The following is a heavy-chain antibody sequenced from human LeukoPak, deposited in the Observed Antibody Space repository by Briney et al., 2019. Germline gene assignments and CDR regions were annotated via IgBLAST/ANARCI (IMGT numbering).Heavy chain of an antibody. Sequence: SETLSLTCAVYGGSFSPYYWSWIRQPPGKGLEWIGEINHSGSTNYNPSLKSRVTISVDTSKNQFSLRLSSVTAADTAVYYCARPAAYYDSSDPYDYWGQGTLVTVSS. CDR1: GGSFSPYY. CDR3: ARPAAYYDSSDPYDY. V-gene: IGHV4-34*01. J-gene: IGHJ4*02. D-gene: IGHD3-22*01. CDR2: INHSGST.